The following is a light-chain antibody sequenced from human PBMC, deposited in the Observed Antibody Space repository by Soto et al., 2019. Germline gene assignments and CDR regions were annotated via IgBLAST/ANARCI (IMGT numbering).Light chain of an antibody. J-gene: IGLJ1*01. CDR1: RSDVGNYIF. CDR3: VSYTTSASYV. CDR2: DIN. Sequence: QSVLTQPASVSGSPGQSITLSCTGTRSDVGNYIFVSWYRQHPGKAPKLMIYDINNRPSGVSNRFSGSKSGNTASLTISGLQAEDEADDYCVSYTTSASYVFGTGTKLTFL. V-gene: IGLV2-14*01.